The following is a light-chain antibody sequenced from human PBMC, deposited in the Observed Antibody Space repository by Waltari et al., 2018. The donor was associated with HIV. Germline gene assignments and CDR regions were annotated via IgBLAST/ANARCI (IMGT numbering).Light chain of an antibody. CDR1: ISNLGGNF. Sequence: QSVVTQPPSASGNPGQNIYLSCSGDISNLGGNFVYWYQQRPGPAPRLLIYRNDQRPAGVPDRFSGTKSATSASLAISGRRSEDEADYHCATWDNSLSHWVFGGGTKVTVL. J-gene: IGLJ3*02. CDR2: RND. V-gene: IGLV1-47*01. CDR3: ATWDNSLSHWV.